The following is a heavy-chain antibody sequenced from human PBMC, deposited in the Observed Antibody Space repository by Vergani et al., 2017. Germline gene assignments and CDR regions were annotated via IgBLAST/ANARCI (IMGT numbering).Heavy chain of an antibody. CDR1: GGSISSYY. J-gene: IGHJ5*02. CDR2: IYYSGST. CDR3: AKVGGNNWFDP. V-gene: IGHV4-59*01. Sequence: QVQLQESGPGLVKPSETLSLTCTVSGGSISSYYWSWIRQPPGKGLEWIGYIYYSGSTNYNPSLKSRVTISVETSKNQFSLKLSSVTAADTAVEYCAKVGGNNWFDPWGQGTLVTASS. D-gene: IGHD4-23*01.